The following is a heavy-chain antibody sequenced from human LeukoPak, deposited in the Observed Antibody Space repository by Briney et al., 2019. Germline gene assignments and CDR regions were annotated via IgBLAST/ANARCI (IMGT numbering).Heavy chain of an antibody. J-gene: IGHJ5*02. CDR2: IYHSGST. Sequence: SETLSLTCTVSGYSISSGYYWGWIRQPPGKGLQWIGSIYHSGSTYYNPSLKSRVSISVDTSKNQFSLKLTSVTAADTAVYYCATWHYDFWSTYGSYWFDPWGQGTLVTVSS. D-gene: IGHD3-3*01. CDR1: GYSISSGYY. CDR3: ATWHYDFWSTYGSYWFDP. V-gene: IGHV4-38-2*02.